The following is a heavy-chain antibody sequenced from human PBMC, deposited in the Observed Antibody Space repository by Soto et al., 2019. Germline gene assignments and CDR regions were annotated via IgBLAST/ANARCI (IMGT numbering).Heavy chain of an antibody. CDR1: GGSFSGYY. D-gene: IGHD2-8*02. V-gene: IGHV4-34*01. CDR3: ARDKITGLFDY. J-gene: IGHJ4*02. Sequence: QVQLQQWGAGLLKPSETLSLTCAVYGGSFSGYYWTWIRQPPGTGLEWIGEINHSGSTNYNPSLKGVVTILVDTSRNPFSLKRTSVTAADTAVYYCARDKITGLFDYWGQGTLVTVSS. CDR2: INHSGST.